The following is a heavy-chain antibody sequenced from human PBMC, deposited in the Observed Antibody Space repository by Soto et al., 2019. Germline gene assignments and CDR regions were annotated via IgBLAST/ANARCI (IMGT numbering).Heavy chain of an antibody. CDR3: ARVHYYDSSGYYVAYYGMDV. Sequence: SETLSLTCAVSGGSISSGGYSWSWIRQPPGKGLEWIGYIYHSGSTYYNPSLKSRVTISVDRSKNQFSLKLSSVTAADTAVYYCARVHYYDSSGYYVAYYGMDVWGQGTTVTVSS. J-gene: IGHJ6*02. D-gene: IGHD3-22*01. V-gene: IGHV4-30-2*01. CDR2: IYHSGST. CDR1: GGSISSGGYS.